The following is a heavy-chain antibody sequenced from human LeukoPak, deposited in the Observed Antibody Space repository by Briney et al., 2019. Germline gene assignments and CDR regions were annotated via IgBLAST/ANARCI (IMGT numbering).Heavy chain of an antibody. CDR1: GFTFSSYS. CDR2: FSSSSSTI. V-gene: IGHV3-48*04. CDR3: ARLDWSNDAFDI. D-gene: IGHD3-9*01. J-gene: IGHJ3*02. Sequence: GGSLRLSCAASGFTFSSYSMNWVRQAPGKGLEWVSYFSSSSSTIYYADSVKGRFTISRDNAKNSLYLQMNSLRAEDTAVYYCARLDWSNDAFDIWGQGTMVTVSS.